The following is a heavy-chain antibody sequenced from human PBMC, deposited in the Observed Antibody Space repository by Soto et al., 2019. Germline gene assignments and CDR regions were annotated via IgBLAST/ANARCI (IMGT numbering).Heavy chain of an antibody. V-gene: IGHV1-18*01. CDR1: GYTFTSFG. Sequence: QVQLVQSGAEVKKPGASVKVSCKASGYTFTSFGISWVRQAPGQGLEWMGWISAYNGNTNYAENLQGIITMTTDTSTSTAYMELRSLRSDDTAVYYCARDHRSGTDAFDIWGQGTMVTVSS. CDR2: ISAYNGNT. CDR3: ARDHRSGTDAFDI. J-gene: IGHJ3*02. D-gene: IGHD1-26*01.